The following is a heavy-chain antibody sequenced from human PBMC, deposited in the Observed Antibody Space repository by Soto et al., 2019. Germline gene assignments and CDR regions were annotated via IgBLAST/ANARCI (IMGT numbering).Heavy chain of an antibody. D-gene: IGHD1-26*01. J-gene: IGHJ4*01. V-gene: IGHV2-70*04. CDR3: ARAYSGAYCSFDF. Sequence: SGATLVNPTQTLTLTCTFSGFSLTTRGMSVTWIRHPPGQSLEWLARMSWADESFSSTSLRTRLTVSKDTSKNQVVLTMNNMVPVDTAPYHCARAYSGAYCSFDFWGHGTQVTVSS. CDR2: MSWADES. CDR1: GFSLTTRGMS.